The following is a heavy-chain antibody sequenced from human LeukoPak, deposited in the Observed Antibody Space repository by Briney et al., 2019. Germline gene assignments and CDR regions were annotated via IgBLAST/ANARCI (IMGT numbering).Heavy chain of an antibody. D-gene: IGHD2-2*02. CDR3: AGEYCSSTSCYKAFDI. Sequence: ASVPVSFMASVYTFTDYYMHWVRQAPGQGLEGMGWINPYSGGTNYAQRLQGRVTMTTDTSISTAYMELSRLRSDDTAVYYCAGEYCSSTSCYKAFDIWGQGTMVTVSS. CDR2: INPYSGGT. J-gene: IGHJ3*02. V-gene: IGHV1-2*02. CDR1: VYTFTDYY.